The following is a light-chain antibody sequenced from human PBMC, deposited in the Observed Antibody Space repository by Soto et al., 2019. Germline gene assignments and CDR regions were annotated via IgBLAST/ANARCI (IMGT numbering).Light chain of an antibody. Sequence: EIVMTQSPATLSVSPGERATLSCRASQSVGSNLAWYQQKPGQAPRLLIYGASTRATGIPARFSGSGSGTEFTLIISSLQSEDFAIYFCQQYNNWPPDRTFGQGTKVDIK. CDR1: QSVGSN. V-gene: IGKV3-15*01. J-gene: IGKJ1*01. CDR3: QQYNNWPPDRT. CDR2: GAS.